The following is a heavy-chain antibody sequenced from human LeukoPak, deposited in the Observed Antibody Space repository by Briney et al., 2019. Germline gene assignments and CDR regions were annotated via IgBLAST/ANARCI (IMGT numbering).Heavy chain of an antibody. CDR2: IYPGDSDA. CDR3: ARRRDLYSGSYYPFDY. V-gene: IGHV5-51*01. D-gene: IGHD1-26*01. Sequence: GESLKISCKGSGYSFTNYWIGWVRQMPGKGLKWMGIIYPGDSDARYSPSFQGQVTISADRSISTAYLQWSSLKASDTAMYYCARRRDLYSGSYYPFDYWGQGTLVTVSS. J-gene: IGHJ4*02. CDR1: GYSFTNYW.